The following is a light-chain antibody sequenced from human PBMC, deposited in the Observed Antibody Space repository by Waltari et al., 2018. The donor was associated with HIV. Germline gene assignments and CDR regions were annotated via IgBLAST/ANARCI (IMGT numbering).Light chain of an antibody. J-gene: IGKJ4*01. Sequence: EIVMTQSPATLSVSPGERAILSCRASESINSNLAWYEQQAGQAPRLLIYGASTRATGVPARFSGSGSGTEFTLTISSLQSEDFAVYYCQQYNNWPLTFGGGTKVEIK. V-gene: IGKV3-15*01. CDR1: ESINSN. CDR2: GAS. CDR3: QQYNNWPLT.